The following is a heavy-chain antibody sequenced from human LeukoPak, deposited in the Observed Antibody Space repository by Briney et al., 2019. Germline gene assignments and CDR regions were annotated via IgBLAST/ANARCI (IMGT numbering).Heavy chain of an antibody. CDR3: AREIVGATAVGKRYNWFDP. Sequence: SETLSLTCTVSGGSISSYYWSWIRQPPGKGLEWIGYLYYSGSNNYHPSLKSRATISVDTSKNQFSLKLSSVTAADTAVYYCAREIVGATAVGKRYNWFDPWGQGTLVTVSS. J-gene: IGHJ5*02. V-gene: IGHV4-59*01. D-gene: IGHD1-26*01. CDR2: LYYSGSN. CDR1: GGSISSYY.